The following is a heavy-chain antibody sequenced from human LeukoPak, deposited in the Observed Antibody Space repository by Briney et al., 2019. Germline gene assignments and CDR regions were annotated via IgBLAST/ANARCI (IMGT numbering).Heavy chain of an antibody. Sequence: ASVKVSCKASGCTFSSYAISWVRRAPGQGLEWMGGIIPIFGTANYAQKFQGRVTITADESTSTAYMELSSLRSEDTAVYYCARPDNIAAAGAFDYWGQGTLVTVSS. D-gene: IGHD6-13*01. CDR3: ARPDNIAAAGAFDY. V-gene: IGHV1-69*13. J-gene: IGHJ4*02. CDR1: GCTFSSYA. CDR2: IIPIFGTA.